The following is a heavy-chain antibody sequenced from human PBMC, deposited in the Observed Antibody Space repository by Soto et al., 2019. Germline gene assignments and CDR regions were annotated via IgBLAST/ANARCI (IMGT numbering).Heavy chain of an antibody. Sequence: NPSETLSLTCTVSGGSISSGDYYWSWLRQPPGKGLEWIGYIYYSGSTNYNPSLKSRVTISVDTSKNQFSLNLTSVTAADTAVYYCARGGTVLNGFDYWGQGTLVTVSS. D-gene: IGHD4-17*01. CDR1: GGSISSGDYY. CDR3: ARGGTVLNGFDY. J-gene: IGHJ4*02. V-gene: IGHV4-61*08. CDR2: IYYSGST.